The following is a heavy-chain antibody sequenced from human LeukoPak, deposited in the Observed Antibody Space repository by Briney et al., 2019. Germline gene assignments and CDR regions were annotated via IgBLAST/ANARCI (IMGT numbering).Heavy chain of an antibody. CDR1: GFTFGSYS. CDR2: ISSSSSTI. CDR3: ARDEYNWNDGGYFDY. D-gene: IGHD1-20*01. J-gene: IGHJ4*02. Sequence: GGSLRLSCAASGFTFGSYSMNWVRQAPGKGLEWVSYISSSSSTIYYADSVKGRFTISRDNAKNSLYLQMNSLRAEDTAVYYCARDEYNWNDGGYFDYWGQGTLVTVSS. V-gene: IGHV3-48*01.